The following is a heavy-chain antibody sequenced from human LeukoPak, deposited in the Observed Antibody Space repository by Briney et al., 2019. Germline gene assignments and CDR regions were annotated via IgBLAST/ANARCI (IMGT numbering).Heavy chain of an antibody. CDR1: GGSIGTNY. V-gene: IGHV4-59*01. J-gene: IGHJ4*02. Sequence: PSETLSLTCTVSGGSIGTNYWNWIRQPPGKGLEWIGYIYYSGSTNYNPSLKSRVTISVDTSKNQFSLKLSSVTAADTAVYYCARSVGSERDFDYWGQGTLVTVSS. CDR2: IYYSGST. D-gene: IGHD1-26*01. CDR3: ARSVGSERDFDY.